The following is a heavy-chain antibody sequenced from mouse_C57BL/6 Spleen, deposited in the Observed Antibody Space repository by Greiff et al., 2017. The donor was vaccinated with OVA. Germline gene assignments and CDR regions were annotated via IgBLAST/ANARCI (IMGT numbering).Heavy chain of an antibody. J-gene: IGHJ1*03. D-gene: IGHD1-1*01. CDR3: ASAGYYGSSYWYFDV. Sequence: VQLQQSGAELVKPGASVKLSCTASGFNIKDYYMPWVKQRTEQGLEWIGRIDPEDGETKYAPKFQGKATITADTSSNTAYLQLSSLTSEDTAVYYCASAGYYGSSYWYFDVWGTGTTVTVSS. CDR2: IDPEDGET. CDR1: GFNIKDYY. V-gene: IGHV14-2*01.